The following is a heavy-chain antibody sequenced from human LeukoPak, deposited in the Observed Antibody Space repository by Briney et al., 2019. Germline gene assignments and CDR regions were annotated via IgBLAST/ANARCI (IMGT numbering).Heavy chain of an antibody. D-gene: IGHD1-1*01. Sequence: PGGSLRLSCAASGFTDNTNHMSWVRQAPGKGLEWVSVIYSGGSTDYADSVRGRFTISRDKSNNTLYLQMNSLRAEDTAVYFCAAEKPGTGTFLDYWGPGTLVTVSS. J-gene: IGHJ4*02. CDR3: AAEKPGTGTFLDY. CDR2: IYSGGST. CDR1: GFTDNTNH. V-gene: IGHV3-53*01.